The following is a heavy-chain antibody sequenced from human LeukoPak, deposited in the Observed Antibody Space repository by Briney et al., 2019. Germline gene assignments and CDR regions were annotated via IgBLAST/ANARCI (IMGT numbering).Heavy chain of an antibody. J-gene: IGHJ4*02. D-gene: IGHD4-17*01. CDR2: LIPIPGIA. Sequence: GASVKVSCKASGGTSSSYVITWVRQAPGQGLEWMGRLIPIPGIANYAQKFQGRVTITADKSATTAYMEVSSLTSEDTAVYYCSRRTVTVDYWGQGTLVTVSS. CDR1: GGTSSSYV. V-gene: IGHV1-69*04. CDR3: SRRTVTVDY.